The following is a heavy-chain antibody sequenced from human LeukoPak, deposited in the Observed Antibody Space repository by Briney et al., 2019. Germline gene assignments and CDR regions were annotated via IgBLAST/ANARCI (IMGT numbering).Heavy chain of an antibody. CDR3: AKQNGWTVRGVITPSPFDY. V-gene: IGHV3-23*01. J-gene: IGHJ4*02. Sequence: GGSLRLSCAASGFTFSRYAMSWVREAPGKGLEGVSAISGSGGSTYYADSVKGRFTISRDNSKNTLYLQMNSLRAEDTAVYYCAKQNGWTVRGVITPSPFDYWGQGTLVTVSS. CDR1: GFTFSRYA. D-gene: IGHD3-10*01. CDR2: ISGSGGST.